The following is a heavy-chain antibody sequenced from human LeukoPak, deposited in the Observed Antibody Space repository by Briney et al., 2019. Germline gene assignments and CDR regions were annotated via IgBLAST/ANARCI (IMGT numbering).Heavy chain of an antibody. CDR1: VYTFTSYG. V-gene: IGHV1-18*01. D-gene: IGHD3-10*01. CDR2: ISAYNGNT. CDR3: ATTRYGSGSYNYYYYGMDV. Sequence: ASVTVSCKASVYTFTSYGISWVRQAPGQGLEWMGWISAYNGNTNYAQKLQGRVTMTTDTSTSTAYMELRSLRSDDTAVYYCATTRYGSGSYNYYYYGMDVWGKGTTVTVSS. J-gene: IGHJ6*04.